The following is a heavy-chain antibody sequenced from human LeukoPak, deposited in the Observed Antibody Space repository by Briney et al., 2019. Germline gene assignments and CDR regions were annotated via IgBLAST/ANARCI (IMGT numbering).Heavy chain of an antibody. D-gene: IGHD3-22*01. J-gene: IGHJ4*02. Sequence: PSETLSLTCAVYGGSFSGYYWSWIRQPSGKGLEWIGEINHGGSTNYNPSLKSRVTISVDTSKNQFSLKLSSVTAADTAVYYCARGYRGVYYYDSSGYYNDYWGQGTLVTVSS. CDR2: INHGGST. CDR3: ARGYRGVYYYDSSGYYNDY. V-gene: IGHV4-34*01. CDR1: GGSFSGYY.